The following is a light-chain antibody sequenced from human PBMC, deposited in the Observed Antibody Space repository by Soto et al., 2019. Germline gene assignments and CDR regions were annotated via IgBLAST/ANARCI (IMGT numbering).Light chain of an antibody. CDR2: GAS. Sequence: EIVMTQSPATLSVSPWGRATLSCRASQSVSSNLAWYQQKPGQAPRLLIYGASTRATGIPARFSGSGSGTEFTLTISSLQSEDFAVYYCQQYNNWPVTFGQGTRLEIK. CDR1: QSVSSN. V-gene: IGKV3-15*01. J-gene: IGKJ5*01. CDR3: QQYNNWPVT.